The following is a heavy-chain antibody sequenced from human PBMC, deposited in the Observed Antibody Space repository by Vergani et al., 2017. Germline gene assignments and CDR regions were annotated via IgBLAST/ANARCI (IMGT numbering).Heavy chain of an antibody. CDR1: GGTFSSYT. CDR3: ARARIAVAGTLDY. V-gene: IGHV1-69*02. Sequence: QFQLVQSGAEVKKPRSSLTVSCKASGGTFSSYTISCVRQAPGHGLEWMGRIIPILGIANYAQKFQGRVTITADKSTSTAYMELSSLRSEDTAVYYCARARIAVAGTLDYWGQGTLVTVSS. J-gene: IGHJ4*02. D-gene: IGHD6-19*01. CDR2: IIPILGIA.